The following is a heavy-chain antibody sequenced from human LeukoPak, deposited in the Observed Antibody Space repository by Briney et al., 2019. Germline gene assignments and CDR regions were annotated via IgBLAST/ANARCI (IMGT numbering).Heavy chain of an antibody. CDR3: ARGHREYYDFWSGYQGDYYMDV. D-gene: IGHD3-3*01. J-gene: IGHJ6*03. CDR2: INPSGGST. CDR1: GYTFTSYY. Sequence: GASVKVSCKASGYTFTSYYMHWVRQAPGQGLEWMGIINPSGGSTSYAQKFQGRVTMTRDMSTSTVYMELSSLRSEDTAVYYCARGHREYYDFWSGYQGDYYMDVWGKGTTVTVSS. V-gene: IGHV1-46*01.